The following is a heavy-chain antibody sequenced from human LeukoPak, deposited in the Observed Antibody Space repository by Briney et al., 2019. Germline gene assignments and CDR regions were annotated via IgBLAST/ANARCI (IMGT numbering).Heavy chain of an antibody. J-gene: IGHJ4*02. V-gene: IGHV3-23*01. CDR2: ISGSGGST. CDR3: AKEGDLYSSSWTGPFDY. D-gene: IGHD6-13*01. CDR1: GFTFSSYA. Sequence: PGGSLRLSCAASGFTFSSYAMSWVRQAPGKGLEWVSAISGSGGSTYYADSVKGRFTISRDNSKNTLYLQMNSLGAEDTAVYYCAKEGDLYSSSWTGPFDYWGQGTLVTVSS.